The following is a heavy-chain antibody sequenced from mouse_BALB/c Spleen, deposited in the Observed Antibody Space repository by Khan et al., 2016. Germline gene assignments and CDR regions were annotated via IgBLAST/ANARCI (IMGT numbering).Heavy chain of an antibody. J-gene: IGHJ2*01. CDR3: TSLHYDGYSDN. CDR2: INPDSSTI. D-gene: IGHD1-2*01. V-gene: IGHV4-1*02. CDR1: GFDFSRYW. Sequence: EVKLLESGGGLVQPGGSLKLSCAASGFDFSRYWMSWVRQAPGKGLEWIGEINPDSSTINYTPSLKDKFIISRDNAKITLYLQRNKVRSDDTALYYCTSLHYDGYSDNGGQGTTLTVSS.